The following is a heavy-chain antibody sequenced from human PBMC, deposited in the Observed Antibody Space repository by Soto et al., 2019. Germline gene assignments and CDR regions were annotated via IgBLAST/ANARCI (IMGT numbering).Heavy chain of an antibody. D-gene: IGHD4-17*01. Sequence: GGSLRLSCAASGFTFSSYAMSWVRQAPGKGLEWVSVISGSGDSTYYADSVKGRFTISRDNSKNTVYLQMNRLRAEDTAVYYCAKDAYDYYYYYMDVWGKGTTVTVSS. CDR3: AKDAYDYYYYYMDV. J-gene: IGHJ6*03. V-gene: IGHV3-23*01. CDR1: GFTFSSYA. CDR2: ISGSGDST.